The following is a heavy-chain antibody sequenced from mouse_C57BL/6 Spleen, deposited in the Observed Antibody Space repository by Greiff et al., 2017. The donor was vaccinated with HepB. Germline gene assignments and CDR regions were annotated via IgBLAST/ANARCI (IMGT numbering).Heavy chain of an antibody. Sequence: EVKLQVSGPGLVKPSQSLSLTCSVTGYSITSGYYWNWIRQFPGNKLEWMGYISYDGSNNYNPSLKNRISITRDTSKNQFFLKLNSVTTEDTATYYCARRGVFDYWGQGTTLTVSS. V-gene: IGHV3-6*01. CDR1: GYSITSGYY. CDR2: ISYDGSN. CDR3: ARRGVFDY. J-gene: IGHJ2*01.